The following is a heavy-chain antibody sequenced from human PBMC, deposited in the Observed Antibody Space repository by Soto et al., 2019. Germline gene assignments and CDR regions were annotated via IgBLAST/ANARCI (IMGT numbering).Heavy chain of an antibody. CDR1: GFPFSTYI. J-gene: IGHJ3*02. CDR2: ISSTSSTI. V-gene: IGHV3-48*01. CDR3: ARYPTIMITFGGVERAFDI. Sequence: GGSLSLSCRASGFPFSTYIMNWVRQAQGKGLEWVSYISSTSSTIYYADSVKGRFTISRDNAKNSLYLQMNSLRAEDTAVYYCARYPTIMITFGGVERAFDIWGQGTMVTVSS. D-gene: IGHD3-16*01.